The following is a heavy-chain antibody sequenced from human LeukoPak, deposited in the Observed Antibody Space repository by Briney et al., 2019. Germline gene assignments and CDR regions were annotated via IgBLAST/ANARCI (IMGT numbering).Heavy chain of an antibody. V-gene: IGHV4-39*01. D-gene: IGHD6-13*01. J-gene: IGHJ5*02. Sequence: SETLSLTCSVSGGFISSSSKYWGWIRQPPGKGLEWIGSIYYSGDTYYNPSRRSRVTISVDTSKNQFSLKLTSVTAADTAVYYCARSSAAAGPTQNWFDPWGQGTLDTVSS. CDR1: GGFISSSSKY. CDR3: ARSSAAAGPTQNWFDP. CDR2: IYYSGDT.